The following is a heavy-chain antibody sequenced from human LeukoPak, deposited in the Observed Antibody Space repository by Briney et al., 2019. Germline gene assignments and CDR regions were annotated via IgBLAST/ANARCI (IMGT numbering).Heavy chain of an antibody. D-gene: IGHD2-15*01. J-gene: IGHJ4*02. CDR2: ISGSGATT. CDR1: ECIFSNYA. V-gene: IGHV3-23*01. Sequence: GGSLRLSCAASECIFSNYAMNWVRQAPGKGLEWVSSISGSGATTYYADSVKGRFTISRDNSKNTLFLQFNSLRAEDTAVYYCATDKATVAAKGPFDYWGQGTLVTVSS. CDR3: ATDKATVAAKGPFDY.